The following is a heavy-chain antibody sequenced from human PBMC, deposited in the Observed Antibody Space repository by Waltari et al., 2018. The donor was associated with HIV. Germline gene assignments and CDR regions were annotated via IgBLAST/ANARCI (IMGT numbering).Heavy chain of an antibody. Sequence: QLQLPYSGPGLVQASVTLSLTCAVSGHSISSRPSYWGWIRQPPGKGLEWIGRVDYLGSTYYSPSLKSRVTISLDTSKNRFSLKLNSVTAADTAVYSCARTYTGSSQYFQLWGQGTLVTVSS. CDR3: ARTYTGSSQYFQL. V-gene: IGHV4-39*01. CDR2: VDYLGST. CDR1: GHSISSRPSY. J-gene: IGHJ1*01. D-gene: IGHD1-26*01.